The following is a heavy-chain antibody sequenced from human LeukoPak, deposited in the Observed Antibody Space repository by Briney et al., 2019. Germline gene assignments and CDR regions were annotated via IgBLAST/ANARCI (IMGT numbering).Heavy chain of an antibody. Sequence: GGSLRLSCAASGFTFSSYSMNWVRQAPGKGLEWVSSISSSSSYIYYADSVKGRFTISRDNAKNTLYLQMNSLRAEDTAVYYCAKSNGYGLVDIWGQGTMVTVSS. V-gene: IGHV3-21*04. CDR3: AKSNGYGLVDI. D-gene: IGHD3-10*01. J-gene: IGHJ3*02. CDR2: ISSSSSYI. CDR1: GFTFSSYS.